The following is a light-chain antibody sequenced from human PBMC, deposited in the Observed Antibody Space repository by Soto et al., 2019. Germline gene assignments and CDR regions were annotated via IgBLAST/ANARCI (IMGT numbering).Light chain of an antibody. CDR1: HNIGNW. CDR2: GAS. CDR3: QQYDSYPYT. J-gene: IGKJ2*01. V-gene: IGKV1-5*01. Sequence: GDRVTITCRASHNIGNWLAWYQQIPGKAPTLLIYGASSLQNGVPSRFTGSGSGTEFTLSISSLQPDDFATYYCQQYDSYPYTFGQGTKLEIK.